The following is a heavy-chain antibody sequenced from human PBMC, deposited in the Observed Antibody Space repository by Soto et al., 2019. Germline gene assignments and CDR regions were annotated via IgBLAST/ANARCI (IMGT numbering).Heavy chain of an antibody. CDR2: IYYSGST. Sequence: PSETLSLTCTVSGGSVSSGSYYWSWVRQPPGKGLEWIAYIYYSGSTNYNPSLKSRVNISVDRSKNQFYLKLNSVTAAETAVYYCERATYYYYGMDVWGQGTTVPVS. CDR1: GGSVSSGSYY. J-gene: IGHJ6*02. CDR3: ERATYYYYGMDV. D-gene: IGHD1-26*01. V-gene: IGHV4-61*01.